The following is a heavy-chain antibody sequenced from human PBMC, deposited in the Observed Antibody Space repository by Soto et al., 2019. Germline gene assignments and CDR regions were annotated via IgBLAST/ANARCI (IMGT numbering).Heavy chain of an antibody. D-gene: IGHD6-19*01. Sequence: SETLSLTCAVYGGSFSGYYWCWIRQPPGKGLEWIGEINHSGSTNYNPSLKSRVTISVDTSKNQFSLKLSSVTAADTAVYYCARGLGQWLEFSYYYYYMDVWGKGTTVTVSS. J-gene: IGHJ6*03. V-gene: IGHV4-34*01. CDR1: GGSFSGYY. CDR2: INHSGST. CDR3: ARGLGQWLEFSYYYYYMDV.